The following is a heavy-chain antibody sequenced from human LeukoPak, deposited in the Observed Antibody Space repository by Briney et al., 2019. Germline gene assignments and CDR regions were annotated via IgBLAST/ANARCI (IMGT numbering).Heavy chain of an antibody. D-gene: IGHD6-19*01. J-gene: IGHJ4*02. CDR3: ARDTSSGWYFSY. CDR2: IYTSGST. Sequence: SETLSLTCTVSGGYISSYYWSWIRQPAGKGLEWIGRIYTSGSTNYNPSLKSRVTMSVDTSKNQFSLKLSSVTAADTAVYYCARDTSSGWYFSYWGQGTLVTVSS. CDR1: GGYISSYY. V-gene: IGHV4-4*07.